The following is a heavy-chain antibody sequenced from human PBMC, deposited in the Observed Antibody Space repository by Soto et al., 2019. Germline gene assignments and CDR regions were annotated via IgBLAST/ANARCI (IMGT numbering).Heavy chain of an antibody. J-gene: IGHJ4*02. CDR1: GFTFTSYG. CDR3: SRGGSSWQPHEDY. Sequence: QVQLVQSGAEVKKPGASMKVSCKASGFTFTSYGISWVRQAPGQGLEWMGWVSAYNGNTHYAQKPXXRXTMTTDTSTTTAYMELRSLRSDDTAVYYCSRGGSSWQPHEDYWGQGTLVTVSS. D-gene: IGHD6-13*01. CDR2: VSAYNGNT. V-gene: IGHV1-18*01.